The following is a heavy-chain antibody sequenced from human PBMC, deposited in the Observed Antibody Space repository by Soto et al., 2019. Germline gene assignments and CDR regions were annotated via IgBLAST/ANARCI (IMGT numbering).Heavy chain of an antibody. CDR3: ARSAFGGVIVIYYYYYRMDV. CDR1: GDSVSSNSAA. Sequence: TLSLTCAISGDSVSSNSAAWNWIRQSPSRGLEWLGRTYYRSKWYNDYAVSVKSRITINPDTSKNQFSLQLNSVTPEDTAVYYCARSAFGGVIVIYYYYYRMDVWGQGTRVT. D-gene: IGHD3-16*02. J-gene: IGHJ6*02. CDR2: TYYRSKWYN. V-gene: IGHV6-1*01.